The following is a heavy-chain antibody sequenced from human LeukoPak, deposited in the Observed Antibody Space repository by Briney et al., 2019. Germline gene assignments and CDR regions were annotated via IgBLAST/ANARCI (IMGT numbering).Heavy chain of an antibody. D-gene: IGHD4-23*01. CDR2: IYSGGST. J-gene: IGHJ6*03. Sequence: GGSLRLSCAASGFTVSSNYMSWVRQAPGKGLEWVSVIYSGGSTYYADSVKGRFTISRDNSKNTLYLQMNSLRAEDTAVYYCARGGGGNSYYYYYCMDVWGKGTTVTISS. V-gene: IGHV3-66*01. CDR3: ARGGGGNSYYYYYCMDV. CDR1: GFTVSSNY.